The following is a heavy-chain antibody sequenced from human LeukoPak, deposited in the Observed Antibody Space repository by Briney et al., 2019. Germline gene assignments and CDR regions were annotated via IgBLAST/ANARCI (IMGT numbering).Heavy chain of an antibody. V-gene: IGHV3-30*04. CDR1: GLAFSSYS. Sequence: GGSLRLSCVASGLAFSSYSMHWVRQAPGKGLEWVGVISYDGSDEYYTDSVKGRFTISRDNSKYTVYLQMNSLRADDTAVYYCARDFTPEWFDIHWGQGTLVTVS. J-gene: IGHJ4*02. CDR2: ISYDGSDE. D-gene: IGHD3-3*01. CDR3: ARDFTPEWFDIH.